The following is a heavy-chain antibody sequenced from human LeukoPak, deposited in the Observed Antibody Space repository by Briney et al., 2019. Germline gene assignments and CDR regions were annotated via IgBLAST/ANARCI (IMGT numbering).Heavy chain of an antibody. V-gene: IGHV3-53*01. CDR3: ARADSSGWYYFDY. Sequence: VSVIYSGGSTYYADSVKGRFTISRDNSKNTLYLQMNSLRAEDTAVYYCARADSSGWYYFDYWGQGTLVTVSS. CDR2: IYSGGST. D-gene: IGHD6-19*01. J-gene: IGHJ4*02.